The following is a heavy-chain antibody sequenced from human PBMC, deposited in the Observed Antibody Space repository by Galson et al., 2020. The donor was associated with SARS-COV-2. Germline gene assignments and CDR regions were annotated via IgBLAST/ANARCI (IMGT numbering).Heavy chain of an antibody. J-gene: IGHJ5*02. CDR3: ARVDYYDSGGRMTRWFDP. D-gene: IGHD3-22*01. Sequence: SETLSLTCTVSGGSITSTSYYWAWIRQPPGKGLEWIGSIYYTGSTYYNPSLKSRVTISVDTSKNQFSLILRSVTAADTAVYYCARVDYYDSGGRMTRWFDPWGQGTLVTVSS. CDR1: GGSITSTSYY. CDR2: IYYTGST. V-gene: IGHV4-39*07.